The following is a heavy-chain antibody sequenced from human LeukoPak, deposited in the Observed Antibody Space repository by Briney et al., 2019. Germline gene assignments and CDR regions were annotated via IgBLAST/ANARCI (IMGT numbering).Heavy chain of an antibody. CDR3: AKDCGTSSGIDP. Sequence: GGSLRLSCAASGFTFSSYGMHWVRQAPGKGLEWVAVISYDGSNKYYADSVKGRFTISRDNSKDTLYLQMNSLRAEVTAVYYCAKDCGTSSGIDPWGQGTLVTVSS. J-gene: IGHJ5*02. CDR2: ISYDGSNK. CDR1: GFTFSSYG. V-gene: IGHV3-30*18. D-gene: IGHD1-26*01.